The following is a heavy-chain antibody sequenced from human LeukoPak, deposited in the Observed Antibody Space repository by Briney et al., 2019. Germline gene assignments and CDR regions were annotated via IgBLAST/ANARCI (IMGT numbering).Heavy chain of an antibody. D-gene: IGHD3-22*01. V-gene: IGHV4-39*01. CDR3: ARHYYDSSGYFLYYFDY. J-gene: IGHJ4*02. Sequence: SETLSLTCTVSGGSISSSNWWSWIRQPPGKGLEWIGSIYYSGSTDYNPSLKSRVTISVDTSKNQFSLKLSSVTAADTAVYYCARHYYDSSGYFLYYFDYWGQGTLVTVSS. CDR2: IYYSGST. CDR1: GGSISSSNW.